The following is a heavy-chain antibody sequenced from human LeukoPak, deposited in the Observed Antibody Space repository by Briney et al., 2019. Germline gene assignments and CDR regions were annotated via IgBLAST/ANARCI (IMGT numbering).Heavy chain of an antibody. D-gene: IGHD5-12*01. CDR1: GFTFSSYS. Sequence: PGGSLRLSCAASGFTFSSYSMNWVRQAPGKGLEWVSSISSSSSYIYYADSVKGRFTISRDNSMNTLYLQMNSLRAEDTAVYYCARRPGGYDWRAFDFWGQGILVTVSS. CDR3: ARRPGGYDWRAFDF. V-gene: IGHV3-21*01. CDR2: ISSSSSYI. J-gene: IGHJ4*02.